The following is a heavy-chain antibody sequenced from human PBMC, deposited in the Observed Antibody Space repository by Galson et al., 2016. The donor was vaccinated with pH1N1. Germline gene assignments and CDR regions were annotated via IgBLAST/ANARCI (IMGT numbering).Heavy chain of an antibody. V-gene: IGHV1-46*01. CDR2: IDPSNGGT. D-gene: IGHD3-10*01. CDR3: IRDRGRLRDY. CDR1: GYTFTKEY. Sequence: SVKVSCKASGYTFTKEYIHWVRQAPGQGLEWMGVIDPSNGGTTYPQKFQGLVTMTRDTSTNTVYMELGGLTSEDTAVYSCIRDRGRLRDYWGQGTLVTVSS. J-gene: IGHJ4*02.